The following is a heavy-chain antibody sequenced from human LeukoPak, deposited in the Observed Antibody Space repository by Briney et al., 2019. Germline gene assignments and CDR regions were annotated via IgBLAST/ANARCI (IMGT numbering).Heavy chain of an antibody. CDR3: ARVSWFPGSSYYYMDV. CDR2: NNYSGGT. D-gene: IGHD2-8*02. CDR1: GGSISSYY. V-gene: IGHV4-59*01. Sequence: SETLSLTCAVSGGSISSYYSSWIRHPPRKGLEWIGYNNYSGGTNYNPPPTRRITLSVDTSKNQFSLKLSSVAAADTAVYYCARVSWFPGSSYYYMDVWDKGTTVTVSS. J-gene: IGHJ6*03.